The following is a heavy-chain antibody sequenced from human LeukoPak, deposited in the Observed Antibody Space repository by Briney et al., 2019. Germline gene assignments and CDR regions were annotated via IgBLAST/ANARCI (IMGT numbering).Heavy chain of an antibody. CDR2: ISWNSGSI. D-gene: IGHD6-6*01. Sequence: GGSLRLSCAASGFTFDDYAMHWVRQAPGKGLEWVSGISWNSGSIGYADSVKGRFTISRDNAKNSLYLQMNSLRAEDTAVYYCASKASSWANVDYWGQGTLVTVSS. CDR1: GFTFDDYA. V-gene: IGHV3-9*01. CDR3: ASKASSWANVDY. J-gene: IGHJ4*02.